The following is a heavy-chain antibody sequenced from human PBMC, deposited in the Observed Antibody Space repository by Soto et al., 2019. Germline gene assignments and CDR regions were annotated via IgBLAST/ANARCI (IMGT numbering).Heavy chain of an antibody. J-gene: IGHJ5*02. CDR2: INPSGAKT. D-gene: IGHD4-17*01. Sequence: QVQLVQSGAEVKKPGAAVKVACKTSGFTFTNYWMHWVRQAPGQGLEWMGIINPSGAKTSYGQQFQGRVTMTRDTSTSTVYMELISLPSEDTAVYYCARDVWDYGANPDHWGQGTLVTVSS. V-gene: IGHV1-46*01. CDR1: GFTFTNYW. CDR3: ARDVWDYGANPDH.